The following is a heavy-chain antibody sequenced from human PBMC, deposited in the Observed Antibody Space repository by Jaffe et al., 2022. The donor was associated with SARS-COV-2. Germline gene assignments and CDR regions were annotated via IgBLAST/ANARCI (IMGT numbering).Heavy chain of an antibody. CDR3: AREEVVADYYYYGMDV. D-gene: IGHD2-15*01. CDR1: GFTFSSYW. Sequence: EVQLVESGGGLVQPGGSLRLSCAASGFTFSSYWMHWVRQAPGKGLVWVSRINSDGSSTSYADSVKGRFTISRDNAKNTLYLQMNSLRAEDTAVYYCAREEVVADYYYYGMDVWGQGTTVTVSS. V-gene: IGHV3-74*01. CDR2: INSDGSST. J-gene: IGHJ6*02.